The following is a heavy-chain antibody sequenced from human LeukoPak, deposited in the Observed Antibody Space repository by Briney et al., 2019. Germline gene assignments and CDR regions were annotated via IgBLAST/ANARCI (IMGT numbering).Heavy chain of an antibody. CDR1: GGSFSGYY. CDR2: IDHGGGT. CDR3: ARVPYCSGGSCNYYYYYGMDV. Sequence: SETLSLTCAVYGGSFSGYYWSWIRQPPGKGLEWIGEIDHGGGTNYDASLKSRVTISLDTSKNQFSLKLSSVTAADTAVYYCARVPYCSGGSCNYYYYYGMDVWGQGTTVTVSS. D-gene: IGHD2-15*01. J-gene: IGHJ6*02. V-gene: IGHV4-34*01.